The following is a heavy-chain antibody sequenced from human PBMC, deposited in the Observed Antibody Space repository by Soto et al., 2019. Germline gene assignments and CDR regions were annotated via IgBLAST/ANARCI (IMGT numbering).Heavy chain of an antibody. CDR1: GGTFSNDI. CDR3: VRDSPIGSTYSGYDGIDY. D-gene: IGHD5-12*01. CDR2: IIPLLDIA. J-gene: IGHJ4*02. V-gene: IGHV1-69*04. Sequence: SVKVSCEASGGTFSNDIITWVRQAPGQGLEWMGRIIPLLDIANYAQKFQGRVTITADKSTSTAYMELNSLRSEDTAVYYCVRDSPIGSTYSGYDGIDYWGQGTLVTVSS.